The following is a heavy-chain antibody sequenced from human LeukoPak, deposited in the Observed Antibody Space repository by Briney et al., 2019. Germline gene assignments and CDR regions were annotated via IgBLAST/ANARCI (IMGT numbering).Heavy chain of an antibody. J-gene: IGHJ4*02. D-gene: IGHD6-13*01. CDR1: GFTFSSYS. CDR2: ISSSSSYI. V-gene: IGHV3-21*01. Sequence: GGSLRLSCAASGFTFSSYSMTWVRQAPGKGLEWVSSISSSSSYIYYADSVKGRFTISRDNAKNSLYLQMNSLRAEDTAVYYCARAQYSSRPPDYWGQGTLVTVSS. CDR3: ARAQYSSRPPDY.